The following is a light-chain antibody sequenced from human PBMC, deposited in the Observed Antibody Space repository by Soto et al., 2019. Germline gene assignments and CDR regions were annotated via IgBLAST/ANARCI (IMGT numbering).Light chain of an antibody. CDR3: QQSYSDPHS. CDR1: QNINIY. V-gene: IGKV1-39*01. J-gene: IGKJ2*01. Sequence: DIQMPPSPSSLSAYVGDRATIACRASQNINIYLNWYQQRPGKAPKLLVTTAPTFQSGVPSRFSGSGSGADFTLTISGLQPEDSATYYCQQSYSDPHSFGQGTKVEI. CDR2: TAP.